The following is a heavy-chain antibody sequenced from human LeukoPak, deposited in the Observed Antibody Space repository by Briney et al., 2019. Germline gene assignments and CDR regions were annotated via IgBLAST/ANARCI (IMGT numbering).Heavy chain of an antibody. J-gene: IGHJ4*02. V-gene: IGHV3-66*02. CDR2: IYSGGST. D-gene: IGHD5-18*01. CDR1: GFTVSSNH. Sequence: GGSLRLSCAASGFTVSSNHMSWVRQAPGKGLEWVSVIYSGGSTNYADSVKGRFTISRDNSKNTLYLQINSLRAEDTAVYYCARGYNPRGSENSLFDYWGQGTLVTVSS. CDR3: ARGYNPRGSENSLFDY.